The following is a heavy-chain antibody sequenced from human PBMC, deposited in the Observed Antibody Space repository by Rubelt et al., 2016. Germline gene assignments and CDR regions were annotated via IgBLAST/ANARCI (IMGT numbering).Heavy chain of an antibody. Sequence: GFTFSSYDMHWVRQAPGKGLEWVALISYDGSNKYYADSVKGRFTTSRDKSKNTLYLQMNSLRAEDTAVYYCARDLYKGPRWLVAYWGQGTLVTVSS. CDR1: GFTFSSYD. V-gene: IGHV3-30*03. CDR2: ISYDGSNK. D-gene: IGHD6-19*01. CDR3: ARDLYKGPRWLVAY. J-gene: IGHJ4*02.